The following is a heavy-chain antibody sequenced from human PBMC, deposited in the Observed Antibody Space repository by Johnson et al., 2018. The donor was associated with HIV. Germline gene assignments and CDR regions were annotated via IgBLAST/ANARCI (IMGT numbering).Heavy chain of an antibody. D-gene: IGHD1-26*01. Sequence: VQLVESGGGLVQPGGSLRLSCAASGFTFSDHYMDWVRQAPGKGLEWVSVIYSGGSTYYADSVKGRFTISRDNSKNTLYLQMNSLRAEDTAVYYCARVHGGATRAKGAFDIWGQGTMVTVSS. CDR3: ARVHGGATRAKGAFDI. CDR1: GFTFSDHY. V-gene: IGHV3-66*02. CDR2: IYSGGST. J-gene: IGHJ3*02.